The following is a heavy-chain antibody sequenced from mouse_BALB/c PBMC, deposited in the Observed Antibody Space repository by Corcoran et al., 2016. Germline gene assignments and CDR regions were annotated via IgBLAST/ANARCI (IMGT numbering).Heavy chain of an antibody. CDR3: GRNGVYGNYDAY. Sequence: QVTLKESGSGILQPSQTLSLTCSFSGFSLSTSGMGVSWIRQPSGKGLEWLAHIYWDDDKRYNPSLKSRLTISKDTSRNQVFLKITSVDTADTATYYCGRNGVYGNYDAYWGQGTLVTVSA. V-gene: IGHV8-12*01. D-gene: IGHD2-1*01. CDR2: IYWDDDK. CDR1: GFSLSTSGMG. J-gene: IGHJ3*01.